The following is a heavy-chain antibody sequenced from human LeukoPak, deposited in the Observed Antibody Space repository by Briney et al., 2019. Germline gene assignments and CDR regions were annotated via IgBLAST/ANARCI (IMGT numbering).Heavy chain of an antibody. J-gene: IGHJ4*02. D-gene: IGHD3-22*01. Sequence: GGSLRLSCAASGFTFTSYGMHWVRQAPGKGLEWVAVVSYDGTSIYYADSVKGRFTISRDNAKNSLYLQMNSLRDEDTAVYYCAREAWYYYDSSAYYFFDYWGQGTLVTVSS. CDR1: GFTFTSYG. CDR2: VSYDGTSI. V-gene: IGHV3-30*03. CDR3: AREAWYYYDSSAYYFFDY.